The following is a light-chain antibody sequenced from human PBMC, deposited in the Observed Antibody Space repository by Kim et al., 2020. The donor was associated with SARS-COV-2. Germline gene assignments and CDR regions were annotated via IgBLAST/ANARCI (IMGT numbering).Light chain of an antibody. J-gene: IGKJ2*01. Sequence: YASVGDRVTITCRASQDISNYLAWFQQKPGKAPTALIYAASSLQSGVPSQFSGSGSGTDFSLTISSLQPEDFATYYCQQYNSYPYTFGQGTKLEI. CDR2: AAS. CDR1: QDISNY. CDR3: QQYNSYPYT. V-gene: IGKV1-16*02.